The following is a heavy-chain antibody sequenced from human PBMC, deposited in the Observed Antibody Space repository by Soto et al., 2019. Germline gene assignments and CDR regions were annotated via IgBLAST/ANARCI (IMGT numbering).Heavy chain of an antibody. Sequence: SLRLSCAASGFTFSSYAMSWVRQAPGKGLEWVSAISGSGGSTYYADSVKGRFTISRDNSKNTLYLQMNSLRAEDTAVYYCAKDTYYHDSSGYYIFDYWGQGTLVTVSS. D-gene: IGHD3-22*01. CDR2: ISGSGGST. V-gene: IGHV3-23*01. CDR1: GFTFSSYA. J-gene: IGHJ4*02. CDR3: AKDTYYHDSSGYYIFDY.